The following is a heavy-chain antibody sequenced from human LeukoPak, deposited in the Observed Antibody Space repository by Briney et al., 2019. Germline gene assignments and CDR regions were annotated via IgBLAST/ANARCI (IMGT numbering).Heavy chain of an antibody. Sequence: GGSLRLSCAASGFTFSSYWMSWVRQAPGKGLEWVANIKQDGSEKYYADSVKGRFTISRDNSKNTLSLQMNSLRAEDTATYYCAKQREGSSWSPDYWGQGTLVTVSS. V-gene: IGHV3-7*01. CDR2: IKQDGSEK. J-gene: IGHJ4*02. CDR3: AKQREGSSWSPDY. D-gene: IGHD6-13*01. CDR1: GFTFSSYW.